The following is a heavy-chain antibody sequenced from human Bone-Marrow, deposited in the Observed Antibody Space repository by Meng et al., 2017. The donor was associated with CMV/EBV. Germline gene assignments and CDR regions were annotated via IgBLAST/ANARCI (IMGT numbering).Heavy chain of an antibody. J-gene: IGHJ3*02. CDR3: AKDLDIVVVPAAIPLGAFDI. D-gene: IGHD2-2*01. Sequence: GESLKISCAASGFTFSSYAMHWVRQAPGKGLEWVAVISYDGSNKYYADSVKGRFTISRDNSKNTLYLQMNSLRAEDTAVYYCAKDLDIVVVPAAIPLGAFDIWGQGTMVTVSS. CDR2: ISYDGSNK. V-gene: IGHV3-30-3*01. CDR1: GFTFSSYA.